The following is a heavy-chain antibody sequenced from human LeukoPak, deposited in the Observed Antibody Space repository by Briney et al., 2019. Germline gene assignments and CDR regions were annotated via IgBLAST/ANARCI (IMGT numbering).Heavy chain of an antibody. V-gene: IGHV3-23*01. CDR2: ISDSGDGT. Sequence: GGSLRLSCAASGFTFSSYAMTWVRQAPGKGLEWVPGISDSGDGTYYADSVKGRFTISRDDSKNTLYLQMNSLRDEDTALYYCAKGLSPDYWGQGTLVPVPS. J-gene: IGHJ4*02. CDR1: GFTFSSYA. D-gene: IGHD3-10*01. CDR3: AKGLSPDY.